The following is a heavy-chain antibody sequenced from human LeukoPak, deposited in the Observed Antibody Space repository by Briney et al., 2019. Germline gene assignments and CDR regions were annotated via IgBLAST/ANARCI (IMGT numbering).Heavy chain of an antibody. CDR1: GDSIRRAGYY. J-gene: IGHJ4*02. D-gene: IGHD3-10*01. Sequence: SETLSLTCTVSGDSIRRAGYYWTWIRLRPGKGLEWIGYIHNNGNTYYNPSLGSRVTMSLDMSQNQFSLNLISLTADDTAVYFCARGSYFGDNYYRGTDHWGRGTLVIVSS. CDR2: IHNNGNT. CDR3: ARGSYFGDNYYRGTDH. V-gene: IGHV4-31*03.